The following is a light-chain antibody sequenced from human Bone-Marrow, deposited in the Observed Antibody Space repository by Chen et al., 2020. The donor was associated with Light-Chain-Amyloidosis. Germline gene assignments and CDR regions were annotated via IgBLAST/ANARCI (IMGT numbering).Light chain of an antibody. CDR2: QAT. J-gene: IGKJ5*01. CDR1: QDIDED. V-gene: IGKV5-2*01. Sequence: ERTSTQSPAFMAATPGDKVNISCKASQDIDEDLNWYQQKPGKPTIFIVQQATTLVPGVPPRFSGSGYGTDFTLTIHNVESEDAAFYFCLQHDNVPLTFGQGTRLEIK. CDR3: LQHDNVPLT.